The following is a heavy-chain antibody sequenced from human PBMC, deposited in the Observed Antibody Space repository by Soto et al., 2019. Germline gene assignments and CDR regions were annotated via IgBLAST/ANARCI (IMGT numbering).Heavy chain of an antibody. CDR1: GDSVSSNSAA. Sequence: QVQLQQSGPGLVKPSQTLSLTCAISGDSVSSNSAAWNWIRQSPSRGLEWLGRTYYRSKWYNDYAVSVKSRITINPDTSTNQFSLQLNSVTPEDTAVYYCARDSSRWLVEKYYYYGMDVWGQGTTVTVSS. CDR2: TYYRSKWYN. V-gene: IGHV6-1*01. CDR3: ARDSSRWLVEKYYYYGMDV. D-gene: IGHD6-19*01. J-gene: IGHJ6*02.